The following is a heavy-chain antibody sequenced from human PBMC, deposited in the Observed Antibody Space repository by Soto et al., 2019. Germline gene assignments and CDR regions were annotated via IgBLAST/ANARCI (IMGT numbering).Heavy chain of an antibody. Sequence: ASVKVSCKASGYTFTSYYMHWVRQAPGQGLEWMGIINPSGGGTSYAQKFQGRVTMTRDTSTSTVYMELSSLRSEDTAVYYCARVSLGFPTSGYFDYWGQGTLVTVSS. CDR1: GYTFTSYY. V-gene: IGHV1-46*03. J-gene: IGHJ4*02. CDR2: INPSGGGT. CDR3: ARVSLGFPTSGYFDY.